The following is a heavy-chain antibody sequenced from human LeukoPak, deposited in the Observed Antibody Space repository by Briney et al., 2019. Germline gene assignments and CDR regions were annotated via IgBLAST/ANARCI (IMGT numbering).Heavy chain of an antibody. J-gene: IGHJ4*02. V-gene: IGHV3-48*03. CDR1: GFTFSSYE. CDR3: ARDGKIWFGEDHLDY. D-gene: IGHD3-10*01. Sequence: PGGSLRLSCAASGFTFSSYEMNWVRQAPGKGLEWVSYISSSGSTIYYADSVKGRFTISRDNAKNSLYLQMNSLRAEDTAVYYRARDGKIWFGEDHLDYWGQGTLVTVSS. CDR2: ISSSGSTI.